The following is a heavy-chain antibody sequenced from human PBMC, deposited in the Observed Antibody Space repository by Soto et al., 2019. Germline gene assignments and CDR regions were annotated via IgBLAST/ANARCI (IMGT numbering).Heavy chain of an antibody. Sequence: EVQLLESGGGLVQPGGSLRLSCAASGFTFSSYAMSWVRQAPGKGLKWVSSITGSGGSTYYADSVKGRFTISRDNSKNTLYLQMNSLRAEDTAVYYCVKRLGSGAAGPFDYWGQGTLVTVSS. V-gene: IGHV3-23*01. CDR2: ITGSGGST. J-gene: IGHJ4*02. CDR3: VKRLGSGAAGPFDY. D-gene: IGHD6-19*01. CDR1: GFTFSSYA.